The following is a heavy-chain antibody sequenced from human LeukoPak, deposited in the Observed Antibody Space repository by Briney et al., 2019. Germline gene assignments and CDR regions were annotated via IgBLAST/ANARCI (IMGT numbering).Heavy chain of an antibody. J-gene: IGHJ6*03. CDR3: ARSPTYNWNPIPSYYYYYMDV. CDR1: GYTFTSYT. D-gene: IGHD1-20*01. Sequence: GASVKVSCKASGYTFTSYTVNWVRQAPGQGLEWMGWISAFNGNTNYAQKLQGRVTMTTDTSTSTAYMELRSLRSDDTAVYYCARSPTYNWNPIPSYYYYYMDVWGKGTTVTVSS. CDR2: ISAFNGNT. V-gene: IGHV1-18*01.